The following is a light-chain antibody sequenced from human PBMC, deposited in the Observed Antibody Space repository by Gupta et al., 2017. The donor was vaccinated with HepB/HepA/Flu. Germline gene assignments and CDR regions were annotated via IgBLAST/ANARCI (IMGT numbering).Light chain of an antibody. Sequence: DIVMTQSPLSLPVTPGEPASISCRSSQSLLHSNGYNYLDWYLQKPGQSPQLLIYLGSNRASGVPDRFSGSGAGTDFTLKISRVEAEDVGVYCCMQARQTPRSFGQGTKLEIK. CDR1: QSLLHSNGYNY. J-gene: IGKJ2*03. CDR3: MQARQTPRS. V-gene: IGKV2-28*01. CDR2: LGS.